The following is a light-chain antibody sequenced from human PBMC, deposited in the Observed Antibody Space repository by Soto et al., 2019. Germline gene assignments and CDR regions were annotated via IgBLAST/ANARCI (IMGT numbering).Light chain of an antibody. Sequence: QSVLTQPPSASRTPGQGVTISCSGSSSNIGSNYVYWYQQLPGTAPKLLIYRNNQRPSGVPDRFSGSKSGTSASLAISGLRSEDEADYYCAAWDDSLSALVFGGGTQLTVL. CDR3: AAWDDSLSALV. CDR1: SSNIGSNY. V-gene: IGLV1-47*01. CDR2: RNN. J-gene: IGLJ2*01.